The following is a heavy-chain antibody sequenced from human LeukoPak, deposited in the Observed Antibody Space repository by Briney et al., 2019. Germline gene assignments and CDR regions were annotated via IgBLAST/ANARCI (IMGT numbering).Heavy chain of an antibody. CDR3: ARDICGSGSYCNNWFDP. D-gene: IGHD3-10*01. J-gene: IGHJ5*02. V-gene: IGHV4-59*01. CDR2: IYYSGST. CDR1: GGSISSYY. Sequence: SETLSLTCTVSGGSISSYYWNWIRQPPGKGLEWIGYIYYSGSTNYNPSLKSRVTISVDTSKNQFSLKLSSVTAADTAVYYCARDICGSGSYCNNWFDPWGQGTLVTVSS.